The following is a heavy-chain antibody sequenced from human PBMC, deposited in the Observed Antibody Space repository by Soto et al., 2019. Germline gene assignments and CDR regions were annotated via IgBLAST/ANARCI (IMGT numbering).Heavy chain of an antibody. CDR1: GGSISSGGYY. Sequence: PSETLSLTCTVSGGSISSGGYYWSWIRQHPGKGLEWIGYIYYSGSTYYNPSLKSRVTISVDTSKNQFSLKLSSVTAADTAVYYCASHCDSSGYYLFDYWGQGTLVTVSS. J-gene: IGHJ4*02. CDR3: ASHCDSSGYYLFDY. D-gene: IGHD3-22*01. CDR2: IYYSGST. V-gene: IGHV4-31*03.